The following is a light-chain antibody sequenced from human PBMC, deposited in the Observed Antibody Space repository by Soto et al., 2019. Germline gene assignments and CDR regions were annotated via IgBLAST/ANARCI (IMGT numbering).Light chain of an antibody. CDR1: QSISSY. CDR2: AAS. CDR3: QQSYSTPS. V-gene: IGKV1-39*01. J-gene: IGKJ4*01. Sequence: DIQMTQSPSSLSASVGDRVTITCRASQSISSYLNWYQQKPGKAPKLLIYAASSLQSGVQSRFSGSGSGTDFTLTISSLQPEDFATYYCQQSYSTPSCGGGTKVAIK.